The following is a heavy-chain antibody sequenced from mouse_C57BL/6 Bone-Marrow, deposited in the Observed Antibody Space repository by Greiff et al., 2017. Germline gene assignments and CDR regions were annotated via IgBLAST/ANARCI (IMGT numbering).Heavy chain of an antibody. Sequence: EVQLQQSGAELVRPGASVKLSCTASGFNIKDDYMHWVKQRPEQGPEGIGWNDPENGDTEYASKLQGKATITADTSSNTDYLHLCSLTSEDTAVYYCTTPIYYDYDVNYWGQGTLVTVSA. J-gene: IGHJ3*01. D-gene: IGHD2-4*01. CDR1: GFNIKDDY. CDR2: NDPENGDT. CDR3: TTPIYYDYDVNY. V-gene: IGHV14-4*01.